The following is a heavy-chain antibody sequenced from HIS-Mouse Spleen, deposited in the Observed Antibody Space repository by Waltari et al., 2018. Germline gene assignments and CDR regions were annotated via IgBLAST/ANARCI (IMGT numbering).Heavy chain of an antibody. CDR1: GRSISSRRYY. CDR2: IYYSGST. V-gene: IGHV4-39*07. CDR3: ARDGYSGYGHDAFDI. Sequence: QLQLQESGPGLVKPSETLSLTCTASGRSISSRRYYWGWIRQPPGKGLEWIGSIYYSGSTYYNPSLKSRVTISVDTSKNQFSLKLSSVTAADTAVYYCARDGYSGYGHDAFDIWGQGTMVTVSS. D-gene: IGHD5-12*01. J-gene: IGHJ3*02.